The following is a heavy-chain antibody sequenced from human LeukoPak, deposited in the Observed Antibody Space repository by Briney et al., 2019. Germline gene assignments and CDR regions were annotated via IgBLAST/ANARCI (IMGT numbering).Heavy chain of an antibody. CDR3: VRHSADHTSFDH. Sequence: SETLSLTCTVSGGSISSSNYYWGWIRQPPGKGLEWIGSLFYSGNIYYNPSLKSRVTISVDTSKNQLSLKVRSVTATDTAVYSCVRHSADHTSFDHWGQGTLVTVSS. CDR2: LFYSGNI. V-gene: IGHV4-39*01. J-gene: IGHJ4*02. CDR1: GGSISSSNYY.